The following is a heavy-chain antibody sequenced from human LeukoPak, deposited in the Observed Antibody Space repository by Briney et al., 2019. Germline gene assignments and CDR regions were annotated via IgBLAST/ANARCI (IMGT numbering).Heavy chain of an antibody. J-gene: IGHJ4*02. Sequence: ASVKVSCKASGYTFTGYYIHWVRQAPGQGLEWMGWINPNSGGTNYAQRFQGRVTMTRNTSISTAYMELSRLRSDDTAVYYCARDGLCTNGVWFLGLGRWNWGQGTLVSVSS. V-gene: IGHV1-2*02. D-gene: IGHD2-8*01. CDR2: INPNSGGT. CDR1: GYTFTGYY. CDR3: ARDGLCTNGVWFLGLGRWN.